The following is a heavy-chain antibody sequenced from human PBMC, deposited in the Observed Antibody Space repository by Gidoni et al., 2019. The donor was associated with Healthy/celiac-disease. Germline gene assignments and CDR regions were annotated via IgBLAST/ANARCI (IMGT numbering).Heavy chain of an antibody. CDR2: INSDGSST. Sequence: EVQLVESGGGLVQPGGSLRLSCAASGFTFSSYWMHWVRPAPGKGLVWVSRINSDGSSTSYADSVKGRFTISRDNAKNTLYLQMNSLRAEDTAVYYCAREKDTAMDRPPFDYWGQGTLVTVSS. CDR1: GFTFSSYW. D-gene: IGHD5-18*01. V-gene: IGHV3-74*01. J-gene: IGHJ4*02. CDR3: AREKDTAMDRPPFDY.